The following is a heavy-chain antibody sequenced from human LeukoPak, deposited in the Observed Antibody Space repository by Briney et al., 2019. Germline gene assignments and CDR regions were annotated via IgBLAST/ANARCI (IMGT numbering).Heavy chain of an antibody. Sequence: SETLSLTCTVSGGSISSYYWSWIRQPPGKGLEWIGYIYYSGSTNYNPSLKSRVTISVDTSKNQFSLKLSSVTAADTAVYYCATRSSGYYSHYFDYWGQGTLVTVSS. J-gene: IGHJ4*02. V-gene: IGHV4-59*01. D-gene: IGHD3-22*01. CDR3: ATRSSGYYSHYFDY. CDR2: IYYSGST. CDR1: GGSISSYY.